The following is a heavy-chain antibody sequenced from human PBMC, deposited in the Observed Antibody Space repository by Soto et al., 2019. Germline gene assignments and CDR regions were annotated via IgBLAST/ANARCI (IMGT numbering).Heavy chain of an antibody. J-gene: IGHJ6*03. CDR1: GFTFSSYW. V-gene: IGHV3-7*01. D-gene: IGHD5-12*01. CDR2: IKQDGSEK. CDR3: ARDRGYKNYYYYYYMDV. Sequence: PGGSLRLSCAASGFTFSSYWMSWVRQAPGKGLEWVANIKQDGSEKYYVDSVKGRFTISRDNAKNSLYLQMNSLRAEDTAVYYCARDRGYKNYYYYYYMDVWGKGTTVTVSS.